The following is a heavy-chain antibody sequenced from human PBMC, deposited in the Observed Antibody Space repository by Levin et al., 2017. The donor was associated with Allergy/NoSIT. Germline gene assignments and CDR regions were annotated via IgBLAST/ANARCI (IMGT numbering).Heavy chain of an antibody. CDR3: ARVSVGSSWPEVSYAFDI. Sequence: GGSLRLSCAASGFTFSSYSMNWVRQAPGKGLEWVSSISSSSSYIYYADSVKGRFTISRDNAKNSLYLQMNSLRAEDTAVYYCARVSVGSSWPEVSYAFDIWGQGTMVTVSS. CDR1: GFTFSSYS. J-gene: IGHJ3*02. CDR2: ISSSSSYI. D-gene: IGHD6-13*01. V-gene: IGHV3-21*01.